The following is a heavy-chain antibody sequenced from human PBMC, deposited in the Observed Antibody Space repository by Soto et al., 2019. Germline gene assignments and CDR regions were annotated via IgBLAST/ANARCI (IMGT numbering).Heavy chain of an antibody. D-gene: IGHD2-15*01. Sequence: WASVKVSCKASGYTFTGYYMHWVRQAPGQGLEWMGWINPNSGGTNYAQKFQGRVTMTRDTSISTAYMELSRLRSDDTAVYYCARYCSGGSCYSSRDYYYGMDVWGQGTTVTVSS. CDR2: INPNSGGT. V-gene: IGHV1-2*02. J-gene: IGHJ6*02. CDR1: GYTFTGYY. CDR3: ARYCSGGSCYSSRDYYYGMDV.